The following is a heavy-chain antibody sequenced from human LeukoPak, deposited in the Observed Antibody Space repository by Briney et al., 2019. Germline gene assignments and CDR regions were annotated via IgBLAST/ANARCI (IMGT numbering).Heavy chain of an antibody. D-gene: IGHD3-9*01. J-gene: IGHJ4*02. Sequence: GGSLRLSCAASGFSFSDFWMSWVRQAPGKGLEWLANIKEDGSEKHYVDSVKGRFTISRDNAKNSLYLQMNSLRAEDTAVYYCARGDKYYFDYWGQGTLVTVSS. V-gene: IGHV3-7*01. CDR3: ARGDKYYFDY. CDR2: IKEDGSEK. CDR1: GFSFSDFW.